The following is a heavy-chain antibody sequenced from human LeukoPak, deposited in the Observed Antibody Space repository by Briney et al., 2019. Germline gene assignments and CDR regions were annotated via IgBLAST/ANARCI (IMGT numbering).Heavy chain of an antibody. CDR2: LYSSGIT. Sequence: PGGSLRLSCAASGFSVITDYMTWVRQAPGKGLEWVSTLYSSGITYYADSVKGRFTVSRDNSKNTLFLEMSSLRAEDTAVYFCARGWGSFENSGQRTLVAVSS. CDR1: GFSVITDY. J-gene: IGHJ4*02. CDR3: ARGWGSFEN. D-gene: IGHD7-27*01. V-gene: IGHV3-53*01.